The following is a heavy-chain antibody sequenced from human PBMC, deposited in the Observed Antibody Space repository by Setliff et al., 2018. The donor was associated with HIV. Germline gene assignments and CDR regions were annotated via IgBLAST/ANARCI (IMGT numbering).Heavy chain of an antibody. CDR3: AKESALHGSPLT. J-gene: IGHJ5*02. CDR1: GFTFSSYG. V-gene: IGHV3-23*01. CDR2: ITGSGSSI. D-gene: IGHD2-2*03. Sequence: SLRLSCAASGFTFSSYGMAWVRQPPGKGLEWLAFITGSGSSIDYADSVKGRLSISRDNSQNTLYLQLNSLRADDTAIYYCAKESALHGSPLTWGQGTLVTVSS.